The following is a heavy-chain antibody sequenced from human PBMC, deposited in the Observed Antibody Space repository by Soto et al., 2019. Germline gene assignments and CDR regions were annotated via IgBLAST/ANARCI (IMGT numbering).Heavy chain of an antibody. Sequence: PGGSLRLSCAASGFTFSSYGMHWVRQAPGEGLEWVAVISYDGSNKYYADSVKGRFTISRDNSKNTLYLQMNSLRAEDTAVYYCAKEAEQWLVRDAFDIWGQGTMVTVSS. CDR3: AKEAEQWLVRDAFDI. V-gene: IGHV3-30*18. J-gene: IGHJ3*02. D-gene: IGHD6-19*01. CDR1: GFTFSSYG. CDR2: ISYDGSNK.